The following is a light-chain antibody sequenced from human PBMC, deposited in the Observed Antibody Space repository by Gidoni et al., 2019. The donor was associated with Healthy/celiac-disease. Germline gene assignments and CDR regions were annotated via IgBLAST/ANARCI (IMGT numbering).Light chain of an antibody. Sequence: QSVLTHPPSGTGAQGQRVPISCTGSSSHIRAGYDVHWYQQLPGTAPKLLIYGNSNRPSGVPDRFSGSKSGTSASLAITGLQAEDEADYYCQSYDSSLSVLYVFGTGTKVTVL. CDR1: SSHIRAGYD. J-gene: IGLJ1*01. V-gene: IGLV1-40*01. CDR2: GNS. CDR3: QSYDSSLSVLYV.